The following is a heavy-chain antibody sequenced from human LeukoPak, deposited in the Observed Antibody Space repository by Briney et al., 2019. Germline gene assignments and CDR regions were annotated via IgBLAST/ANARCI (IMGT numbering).Heavy chain of an antibody. CDR1: GFTFSRSD. D-gene: IGHD4-11*01. Sequence: QPGGSLRVSCSASGFTFSRSDLHWVRQSPGKGLEYVSAISSNGGSTYYADSVKGRFTISRDNSKNTLYLQMNSLRAEDTAVYYCAKDLRSNYHLDYWGQGTLVTVSS. CDR3: AKDLRSNYHLDY. V-gene: IGHV3-64*04. J-gene: IGHJ4*02. CDR2: ISSNGGST.